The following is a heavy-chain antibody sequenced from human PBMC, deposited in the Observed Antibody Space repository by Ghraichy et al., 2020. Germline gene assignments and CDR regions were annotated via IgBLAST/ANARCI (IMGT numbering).Heavy chain of an antibody. D-gene: IGHD6-6*01. V-gene: IGHV3-7*01. CDR3: ARSTFSSADY. CDR2: IKPDVSEE. CDR1: EFTFSNYW. Sequence: GESQNISCAASEFTFSNYWMSWVRQAPGKGLEWVAHIKPDVSEEFYVDSVKGRFTTSRENAHNSLSLQMNSLRAEDSAVYYCARSTFSSADYWGQGTLVTVSS. J-gene: IGHJ4*02.